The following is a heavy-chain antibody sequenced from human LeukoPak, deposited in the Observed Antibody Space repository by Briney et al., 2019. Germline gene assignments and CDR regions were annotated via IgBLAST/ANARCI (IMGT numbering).Heavy chain of an antibody. CDR1: GFTFSNYG. V-gene: IGHV3-33*01. CDR2: IRYGGTNK. J-gene: IGHJ5*02. D-gene: IGHD5-24*01. Sequence: PGRSLRLSCAASGFTFSNYGMHWVRQAPGKGLEWGAVIRYGGTNKYYADSVRGRFTISRDNSKNTLYLQMNSLRADDTAVYYCARVKVEMATIGWLDPWGQGTLVTVSS. CDR3: ARVKVEMATIGWLDP.